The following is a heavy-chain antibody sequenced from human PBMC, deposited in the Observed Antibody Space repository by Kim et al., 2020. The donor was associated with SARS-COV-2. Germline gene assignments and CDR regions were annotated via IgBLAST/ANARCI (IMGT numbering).Heavy chain of an antibody. J-gene: IGHJ6*02. CDR3: AIELHQQNTLEYGRDV. Sequence: GGSLRLSCAASGFTVSSNYMSWVHQAPGKGLEWVSVIDSGGSTYYADSVKGRFPISRDNSKNTLYLQMNSLRAEDTAVYYCAIELHQQNTLEYGRDVWGQGTTVTVSS. V-gene: IGHV3-66*01. CDR2: IDSGGST. CDR1: GFTVSSNY. D-gene: IGHD2-2*01.